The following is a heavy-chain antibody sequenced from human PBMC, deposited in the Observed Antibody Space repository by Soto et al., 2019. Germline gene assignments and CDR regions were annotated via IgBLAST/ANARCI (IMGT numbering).Heavy chain of an antibody. Sequence: GGSLRLSCAASGFTFSSYAMSWVRQAPGKGLEWVSAISGSGGSTYYADSVKGRFTISRDNSKNTLYLQMNSLRAEDTAVYYCAKDKVTMVRGVIIIDSLGWGMDVWGQGTTVTVSS. V-gene: IGHV3-23*01. CDR3: AKDKVTMVRGVIIIDSLGWGMDV. CDR1: GFTFSSYA. CDR2: ISGSGGST. J-gene: IGHJ6*02. D-gene: IGHD3-10*01.